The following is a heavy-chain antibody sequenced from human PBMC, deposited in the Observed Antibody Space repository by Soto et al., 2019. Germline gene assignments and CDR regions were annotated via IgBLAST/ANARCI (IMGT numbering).Heavy chain of an antibody. Sequence: SETLSLTCACSGCSISSGGYSLSWIRQPPGKGLEWIGYIYHSGSTYYNPSLKSRVTISVDRSKNQFSLKLSSVTAADTAVYYCARASQNVVVVVIKGWGYWGQGTLVTVSS. CDR1: GCSISSGGYS. CDR3: ARASQNVVVVVIKGWGY. J-gene: IGHJ4*02. V-gene: IGHV4-30-2*01. D-gene: IGHD2-15*01. CDR2: IYHSGST.